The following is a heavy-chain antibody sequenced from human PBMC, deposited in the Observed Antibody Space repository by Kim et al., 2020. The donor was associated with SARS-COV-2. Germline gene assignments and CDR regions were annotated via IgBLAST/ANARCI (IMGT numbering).Heavy chain of an antibody. Sequence: GGSLRLSCEVSGLTFSNYWMSWVRQAPGKGLEWVANIKEAGREKYYVDSVKGRFTISRDDAKNSLYLQMDSLRAEDTAVYYCTAQANTWYAGYWGQGILVTVSS. V-gene: IGHV3-7*03. CDR3: TAQANTWYAGY. J-gene: IGHJ4*02. CDR2: IKEAGREK. CDR1: GLTFSNYW. D-gene: IGHD6-13*01.